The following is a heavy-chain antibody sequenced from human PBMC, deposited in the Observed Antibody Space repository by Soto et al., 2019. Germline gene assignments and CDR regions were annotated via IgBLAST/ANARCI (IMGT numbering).Heavy chain of an antibody. V-gene: IGHV4-31*03. D-gene: IGHD6-13*01. CDR2: IYYSGST. CDR1: GGSISSGGYY. Sequence: PSETLSLTCTVSGGSISSGGYYWSWIRQHPGKGLEWIGYIYYSGSTYYNPSLKSRVTISVDTSKNQFSLKLSSVTAADTAVYYCARRQQLGYNWFDPWGQGTLVTVSS. J-gene: IGHJ5*02. CDR3: ARRQQLGYNWFDP.